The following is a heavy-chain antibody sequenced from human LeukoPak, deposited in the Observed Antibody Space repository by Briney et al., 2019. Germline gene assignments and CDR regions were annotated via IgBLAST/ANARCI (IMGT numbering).Heavy chain of an antibody. V-gene: IGHV3-15*01. CDR1: GFIFNKAW. Sequence: GGSLRLSCAASGFIFNKAWMNWVRQAPGKGPEWVGRIKSNNDGGTTDYASPVEGTFIISRDDSKNTIYLQMNRLIIDDTAIYYCTPVMVEDRGFWGQGTLITVSS. D-gene: IGHD2-21*01. CDR3: TPVMVEDRGF. CDR2: IKSNNDGGTT. J-gene: IGHJ4*02.